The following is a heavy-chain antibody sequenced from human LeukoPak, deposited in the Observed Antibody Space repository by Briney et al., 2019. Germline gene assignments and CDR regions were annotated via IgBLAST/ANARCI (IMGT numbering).Heavy chain of an antibody. Sequence: PGGSLRLSCAASGFSVSNNYRSWVRQAPGKGLEGVSVIYSRGATYYADSVKGRFTISRDKSKNTLYLQMNSLRVEDTAVYYCAARNYWGQGTLVTVSS. V-gene: IGHV3-53*01. CDR1: GFSVSNNY. CDR3: AARNY. J-gene: IGHJ4*02. D-gene: IGHD1-14*01. CDR2: IYSRGAT.